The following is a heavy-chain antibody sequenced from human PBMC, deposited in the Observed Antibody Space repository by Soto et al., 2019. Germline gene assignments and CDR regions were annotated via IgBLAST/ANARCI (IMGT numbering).Heavy chain of an antibody. CDR2: IDPSDSYT. V-gene: IGHV5-10-1*01. Sequence: GESLKISCKGSGYSFTSYWISWVRQMPGKGLEWMGRIDPSDSYTNYSPSFQGHVTISADKSISTAYLQWSSLKASDTAMYYCASGCIAAAEVVDYWGQGTLVTVSS. CDR3: ASGCIAAAEVVDY. J-gene: IGHJ4*02. CDR1: GYSFTSYW. D-gene: IGHD6-13*01.